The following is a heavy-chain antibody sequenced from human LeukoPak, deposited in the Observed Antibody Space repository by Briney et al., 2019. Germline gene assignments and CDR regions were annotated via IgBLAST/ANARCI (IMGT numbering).Heavy chain of an antibody. J-gene: IGHJ6*02. CDR2: IRSKAYGGTT. CDR3: SRGPIQLWPYYGMDV. CDR1: GFTFGDHA. Sequence: GGSLRLSCTASGFTFGDHAMSWVRQAPGKGLEWVGFIRSKAYGGTTEYAASVKGRFTISRDDSKSIAYLQMNSLKTEDTAVYYCSRGPIQLWPYYGMDVWGQGTTVIVSS. D-gene: IGHD5-18*01. V-gene: IGHV3-49*04.